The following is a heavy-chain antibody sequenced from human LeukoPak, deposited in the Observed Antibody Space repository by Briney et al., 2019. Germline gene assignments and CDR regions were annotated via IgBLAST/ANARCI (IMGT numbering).Heavy chain of an antibody. CDR1: GFTFSSYA. CDR2: ISSSSSTI. J-gene: IGHJ4*02. D-gene: IGHD3-3*01. V-gene: IGHV3-48*01. Sequence: GGSLRLSCAASGFTFSSYAMSWVRQAPGKGLEWVSYISSSSSTIYYADSVKGRFTISRDNAKNSLYLQMNSLRAEDTAVYYCARADYDFWSGYASSYFDYWGQGTLVTVSS. CDR3: ARADYDFWSGYASSYFDY.